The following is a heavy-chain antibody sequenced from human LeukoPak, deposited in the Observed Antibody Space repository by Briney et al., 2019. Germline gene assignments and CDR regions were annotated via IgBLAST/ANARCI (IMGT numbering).Heavy chain of an antibody. CDR3: ARLGEQQLVPYYYYYYMDV. V-gene: IGHV4-34*01. CDR1: GGSFSGYY. D-gene: IGHD6-13*01. Sequence: SETLSLTCAVYGGSFSGYYWSWIRQPPGKGLEWIGEINHSGSTNYNPSLKSRVTISVDTSKNQFSLELSSVTAADTAVYYCARLGEQQLVPYYYYYYMDVWGKGTTVTISS. J-gene: IGHJ6*03. CDR2: INHSGST.